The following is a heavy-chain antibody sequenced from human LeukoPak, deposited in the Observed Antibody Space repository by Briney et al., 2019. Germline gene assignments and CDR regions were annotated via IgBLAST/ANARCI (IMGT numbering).Heavy chain of an antibody. CDR3: ARGHYSSGWYLDY. V-gene: IGHV4-59*01. J-gene: IGHJ4*02. CDR1: GDSISGFY. D-gene: IGHD6-19*01. Sequence: SETLSLTCTVSGDSISGFYWNWIRQPPGKGLEWIGHVYDSGSTTYNPSVKSRVIISQDTSKNEFPLKLKSVTAADTAVYYCARGHYSSGWYLDYWGQGALVSVSS. CDR2: VYDSGST.